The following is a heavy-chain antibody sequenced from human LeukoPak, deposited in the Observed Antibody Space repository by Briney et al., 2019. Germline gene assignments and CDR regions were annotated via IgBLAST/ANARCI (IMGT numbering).Heavy chain of an antibody. J-gene: IGHJ4*02. D-gene: IGHD6-19*01. CDR2: IYYSGST. Sequence: SGTLSLTCTVSGGSISSYYWSWIRQPPGKGLEWIGYIYYSGSTNYNPSLKSRVTISVDTSKNQFSLKLSSVTAADTAVYYCARDNPVAGTLDYWGQGTLVTVSS. V-gene: IGHV4-59*01. CDR3: ARDNPVAGTLDY. CDR1: GGSISSYY.